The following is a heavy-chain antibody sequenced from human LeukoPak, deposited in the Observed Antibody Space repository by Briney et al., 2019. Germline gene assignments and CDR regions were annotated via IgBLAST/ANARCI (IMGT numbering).Heavy chain of an antibody. Sequence: GGSLRLSCAASGFTFSSYSMSWVRQVPGKGLEWVSSISVSSSYIYYADSLKGRFTISRDNAKNSLYLQMNSLRAEDTAVYYCARDRNYLAPSYYYYGMDVWGQGTTVTVSS. V-gene: IGHV3-21*01. D-gene: IGHD5-24*01. CDR3: ARDRNYLAPSYYYYGMDV. CDR1: GFTFSSYS. CDR2: ISVSSSYI. J-gene: IGHJ6*02.